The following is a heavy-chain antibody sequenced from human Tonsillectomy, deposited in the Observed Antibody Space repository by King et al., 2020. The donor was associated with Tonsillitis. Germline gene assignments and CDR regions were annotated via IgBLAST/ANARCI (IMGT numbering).Heavy chain of an antibody. D-gene: IGHD3-9*01. CDR3: ARTKILTGYYSHYYFDY. CDR2: IYYSGST. CDR1: GGSISSDGYY. Sequence: QLQESGPGLVKPSQTLSLTCAVSGGSISSDGYYWSWIRQPPGKGLEWIGYIYYSGSTYYNPSLTSRLTMSVDTSKNHFSLTLSSVTAADTAVYFCARTKILTGYYSHYYFDYWGQGTLVTVSS. J-gene: IGHJ4*02. V-gene: IGHV4-30-4*07.